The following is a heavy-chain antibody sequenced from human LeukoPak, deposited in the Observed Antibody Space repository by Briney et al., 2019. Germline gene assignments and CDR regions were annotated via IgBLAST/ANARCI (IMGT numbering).Heavy chain of an antibody. CDR1: GFTFSSYA. J-gene: IGHJ4*02. CDR3: AKGGESSSWLFDY. CDR2: LSGSGLST. Sequence: LSGGSLRLSCAASGFTFSSYAMSWVRQAPGKGLQWVSALSGSGLSTYYADSVKGRFTISRDNSKNTLYPQMNSLRAEDTAVYYCAKGGESSSWLFDYWGQGTLVPVSS. D-gene: IGHD6-13*01. V-gene: IGHV3-23*01.